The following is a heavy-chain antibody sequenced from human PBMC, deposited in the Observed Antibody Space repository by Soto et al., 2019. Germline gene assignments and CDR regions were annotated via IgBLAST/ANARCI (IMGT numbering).Heavy chain of an antibody. J-gene: IGHJ5*02. CDR3: ARPASLTKENWFDP. D-gene: IGHD2-2*01. CDR1: GYSFTSYW. Sequence: LGESLKISCNGSGYSFTSYWISWVRQMPGKGLEWMGRIDPSDSYTNYSPSFQGHVTISADKSISTAYLQWSSLKASDTAMYYCARPASLTKENWFDPWGQGTLVTVSS. V-gene: IGHV5-10-1*01. CDR2: IDPSDSYT.